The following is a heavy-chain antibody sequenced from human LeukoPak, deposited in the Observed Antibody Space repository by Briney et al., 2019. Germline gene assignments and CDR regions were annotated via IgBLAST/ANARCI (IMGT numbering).Heavy chain of an antibody. CDR1: GFTFPAYA. V-gene: IGHV3-23*01. J-gene: IGHJ3*02. Sequence: GGSLRLSCAASGFTFPAYAMSWVRQAPGKGLEWLSAITGAGGNTYYADPVKGRYTVSRDNSKNTLYLQMNSLRAEDTAMYYCAKYRDTSYWYKDAFDTWGRGTRITVPS. D-gene: IGHD2-2*01. CDR2: ITGAGGNT. CDR3: AKYRDTSYWYKDAFDT.